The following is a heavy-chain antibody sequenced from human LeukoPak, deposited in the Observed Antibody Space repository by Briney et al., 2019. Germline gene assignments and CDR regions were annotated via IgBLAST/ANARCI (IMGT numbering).Heavy chain of an antibody. CDR1: GYTLTSYG. D-gene: IGHD3-10*01. CDR2: ISVYSGNT. V-gene: IGHV1-18*01. Sequence: GASVKVPCKASGYTLTSYGISWVRQAPGQGLEWMGWISVYSGNTNYAQKLQGRVTLTTDTSTSTAYMELGSLRSDDTAVYYCARDADGVIDYWGQGTLVTVSS. CDR3: ARDADGVIDY. J-gene: IGHJ4*02.